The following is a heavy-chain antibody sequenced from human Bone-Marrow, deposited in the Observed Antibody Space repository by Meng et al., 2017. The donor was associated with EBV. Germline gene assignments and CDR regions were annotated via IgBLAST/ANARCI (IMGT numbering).Heavy chain of an antibody. CDR2: IIPIFDAP. CDR3: ASEKSLRRGEYNLLHNYSFDS. V-gene: IGHV1-69*06. Sequence: QVQLVQSGAEVKKPGSSVKVSCKASGGTVSSYAISWVRQAPGQGLEWMGGIIPIFDAPDYARRFRGRVSITADKSTSTAYMEVTSLTSEDTAVYYCASEKSLRRGEYNLLHNYSFDSWGQGTLVTVSS. CDR1: GGTVSSYA. J-gene: IGHJ4*02. D-gene: IGHD2/OR15-2a*01.